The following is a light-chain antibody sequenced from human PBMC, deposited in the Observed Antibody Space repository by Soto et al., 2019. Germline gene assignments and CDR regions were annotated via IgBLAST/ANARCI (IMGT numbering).Light chain of an antibody. V-gene: IGLV1-40*01. J-gene: IGLJ1*01. CDR1: SSNIGAGYD. CDR2: GNN. CDR3: QSYDSRISARYV. Sequence: QAVVTQPPSVSGAPGQRVTISGTGSSSNIGAGYDVHWYQQLPGTAPKLLIYGNNKRTSRGPDRFYGSKSGTSASLAITGLQAEDEADYYCQSYDSRISARYVFGTGTTLTVL.